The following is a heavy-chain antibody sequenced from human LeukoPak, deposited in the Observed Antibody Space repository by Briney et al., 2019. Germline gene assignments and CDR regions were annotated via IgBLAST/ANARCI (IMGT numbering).Heavy chain of an antibody. V-gene: IGHV3-30-3*01. J-gene: IGHJ3*02. CDR3: ASLVVPAAMGAFDI. Sequence: GGSLRLSCAASGFTFSSYAMHWVRQASGKGLEWVAVISYVGSNKYYADSVKGRFTISRDNSKNTLYLQMNSLRAEDTAVYYCASLVVPAAMGAFDIWGQGTMVTVSS. D-gene: IGHD2-2*01. CDR1: GFTFSSYA. CDR2: ISYVGSNK.